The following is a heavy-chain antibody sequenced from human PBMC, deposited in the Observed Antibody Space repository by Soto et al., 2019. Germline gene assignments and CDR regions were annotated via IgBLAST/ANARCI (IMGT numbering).Heavy chain of an antibody. V-gene: IGHV3-48*03. Sequence: GGSLRLSYAASGFTFSSYEMNWVRQAPGKGLEWVSYISSSGSTIYYADSVKGRFTISRDNAKNSLYLQMNSLRAEDTAVYYCASLLSIAAPYLVEFDYWGQGTLVTVSS. CDR3: ASLLSIAAPYLVEFDY. CDR1: GFTFSSYE. CDR2: ISSSGSTI. D-gene: IGHD6-6*01. J-gene: IGHJ4*02.